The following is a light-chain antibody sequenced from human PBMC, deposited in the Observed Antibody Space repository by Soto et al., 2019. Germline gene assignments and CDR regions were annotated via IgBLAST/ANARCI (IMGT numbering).Light chain of an antibody. Sequence: EIVMTQSPDILSVSPGETATLSCRASQSVGSNLAWYQQKPGQAPRLLISDASTRAAGRPARFSGSGSGTEFTLVLCWLRCEGFAVYWCQLSSYWFWLFGGGPRV. V-gene: IGKV3-15*01. CDR1: QSVGSN. CDR3: QLSSYWFWL. J-gene: IGKJ4*02. CDR2: DAS.